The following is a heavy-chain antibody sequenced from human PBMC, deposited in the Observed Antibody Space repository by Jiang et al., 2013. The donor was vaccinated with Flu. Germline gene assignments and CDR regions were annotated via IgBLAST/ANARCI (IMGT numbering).Heavy chain of an antibody. Sequence: GAEVKKPGESLKISCKASGYSFANYWVSWVRQMPGKGLEWMGRIDPSDSYTNYSPSLQGHVTISVDKSISTAYLQWSSLKASDTAMYYCARGGPGPSMVTIPYWGQG. D-gene: IGHD4-17*01. CDR2: IDPSDSYT. CDR3: ARGGPGPSMVTIPY. J-gene: IGHJ4*02. V-gene: IGHV5-10-1*01. CDR1: GYSFANYW.